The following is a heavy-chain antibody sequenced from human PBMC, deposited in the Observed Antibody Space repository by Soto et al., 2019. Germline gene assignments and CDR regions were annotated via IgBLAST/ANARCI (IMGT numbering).Heavy chain of an antibody. CDR2: ISSSSSYI. D-gene: IGHD1-1*01. V-gene: IGHV3-21*01. CDR3: ARLIQSGWFDP. CDR1: GFTFSSYS. J-gene: IGHJ5*02. Sequence: GGSLRLSCAASGFTFSSYSMNWVRQAPGKGLEWVSSISSSSSYIYYADSVKGRFTISRDNAKNSLYLQMNSLRAEDTAVYYCARLIQSGWFDPWGQGTLVTVSS.